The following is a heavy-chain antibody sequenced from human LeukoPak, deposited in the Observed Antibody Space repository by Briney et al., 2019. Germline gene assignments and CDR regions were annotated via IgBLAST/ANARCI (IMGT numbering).Heavy chain of an antibody. CDR2: INRDGSDT. V-gene: IGHV3-74*01. CDR3: AREDFGVDY. J-gene: IGHJ4*02. D-gene: IGHD3-10*01. CDR1: GFTFNSYY. Sequence: PGGSLRLSCAASGFTFNSYYMNWDRQAPGKGLVWVSRINRDGSDTIYADSVKGRFTISRDNAKNTLFLQMNSLRAEDTAVYYCAREDFGVDYWGQGTLVTVSS.